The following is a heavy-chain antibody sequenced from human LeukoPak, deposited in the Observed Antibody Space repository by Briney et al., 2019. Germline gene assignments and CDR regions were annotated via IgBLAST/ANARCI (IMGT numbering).Heavy chain of an antibody. D-gene: IGHD4-17*01. CDR1: GFTFSSYE. J-gene: IGHJ4*02. CDR3: AILTVTTAY. Sequence: GGSLRLSCAASGFTFSSYEMHWVRQAPGKGLEWVSYISSSGSTIYYADSVKGRFTISRDNSKNTLYLQMNSLRAEDTAVYYCAILTVTTAYWGQGTLVTVSS. CDR2: ISSSGSTI. V-gene: IGHV3-48*03.